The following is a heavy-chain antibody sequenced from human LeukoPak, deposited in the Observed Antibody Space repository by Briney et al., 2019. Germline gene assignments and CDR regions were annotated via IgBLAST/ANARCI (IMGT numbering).Heavy chain of an antibody. J-gene: IGHJ4*02. V-gene: IGHV1-18*01. CDR2: ISAYNGNT. CDR3: ARGDHYYDSSGYSY. Sequence: ASVKVSCKASGYTFTSYGISWVRQAPGQGLEWMGWISAYNGNTNYAQKLQGRVTMTTDTSTSTAYMELRSLRFDDTAVYYCARGDHYYDSSGYSYWGQGTLVTVSS. D-gene: IGHD3-22*01. CDR1: GYTFTSYG.